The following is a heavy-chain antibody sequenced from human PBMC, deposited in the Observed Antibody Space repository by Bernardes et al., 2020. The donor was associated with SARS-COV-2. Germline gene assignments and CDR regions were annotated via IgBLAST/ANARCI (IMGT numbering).Heavy chain of an antibody. CDR3: ATGVDYSYGLGWLYHYDGMDV. D-gene: IGHD5-18*01. CDR2: ISAYYGTT. J-gene: IGHJ6*02. CDR1: GYTFTSYG. V-gene: IGHV1-18*01. Sequence: ASVKVSCKASGYTFTSYGISWVRQAPGHGLEWMGWISAYYGTTDYAEKFQGRVTMTTDTSTSTAYMELRSLRSDDTAVYFCATGVDYSYGLGWLYHYDGMDVWGQGTTVIVSS.